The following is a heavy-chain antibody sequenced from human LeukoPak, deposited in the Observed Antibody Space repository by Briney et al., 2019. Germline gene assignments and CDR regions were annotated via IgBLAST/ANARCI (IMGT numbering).Heavy chain of an antibody. D-gene: IGHD1-26*01. V-gene: IGHV3-30-3*01. Sequence: GGSLRLSCAASGFTFSSYAMHWARQAPGKGLEWVAVISYDGSNKYYADSVKGRFTISRDNSKNTLYLQMNSLRAEDTAVYYCASGGSYNPNYYYYGMDVWGQGTTVTVSS. J-gene: IGHJ6*02. CDR3: ASGGSYNPNYYYYGMDV. CDR1: GFTFSSYA. CDR2: ISYDGSNK.